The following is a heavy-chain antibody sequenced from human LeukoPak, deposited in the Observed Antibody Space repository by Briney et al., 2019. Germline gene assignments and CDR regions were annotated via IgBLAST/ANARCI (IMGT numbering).Heavy chain of an antibody. J-gene: IGHJ4*02. CDR3: AKALGDDYGDFFDY. D-gene: IGHD4-17*01. V-gene: IGHV3-30*18. CDR2: ISYDGSNK. Sequence: GGSLRLSCAASGFTFSSYGRHWVRQAPGKGLEWVAVISYDGSNKYYADPVKGRFTISRDNSKNTLYLQMNSLRAEDTAVYYCAKALGDDYGDFFDYWGQGTLVTVSS. CDR1: GFTFSSYG.